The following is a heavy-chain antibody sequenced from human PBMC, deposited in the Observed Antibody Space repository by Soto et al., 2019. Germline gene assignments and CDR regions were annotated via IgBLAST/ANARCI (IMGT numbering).Heavy chain of an antibody. D-gene: IGHD6-19*01. CDR1: GFTFSSYA. Sequence: EVQLLESGGGSVQPGGSLRLSCAASGFTFSSYAMSWVRQAPGKGLEWVSAISGTGSSTNYADSVEGRVTISRDNSKNTQPLQMSSLRAEYTAVYYCAKAGGIAVPGTHLYYWGQGTLVTVSS. V-gene: IGHV3-23*01. J-gene: IGHJ4*02. CDR2: ISGTGSST. CDR3: AKAGGIAVPGTHLYY.